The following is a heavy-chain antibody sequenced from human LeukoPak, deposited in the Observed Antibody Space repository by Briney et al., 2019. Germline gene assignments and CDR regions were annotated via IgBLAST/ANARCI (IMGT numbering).Heavy chain of an antibody. J-gene: IGHJ5*02. V-gene: IGHV4-59*01. CDR3: ARGGSYYDS. D-gene: IGHD1-26*01. CDR2: IYYIGST. CDR1: GHSISGFY. Sequence: SETLSLTCTVSGHSISGFYWNWIRQPPGKGLEWIGYIYYIGSTNYNPSLKSRVTMSLDTSKNQFSLKLSSVTAAGTAVYYCARGGSYYDSWGQGTLVTVSS.